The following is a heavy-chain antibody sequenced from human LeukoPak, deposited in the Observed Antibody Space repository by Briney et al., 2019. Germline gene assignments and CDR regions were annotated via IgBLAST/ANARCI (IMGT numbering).Heavy chain of an antibody. CDR1: GFTFSDYY. V-gene: IGHV3-11*04. CDR2: ISSSGSTI. Sequence: PGGSLRLSCAASGFTFSDYYMSWIRQAPGKGLEWVSYISSSGSTIYYADSVKGRFTISRDNAKNSLYLQMNSLRAEDTAVYYCARDPYYYDSSGYYLGGFDYWGQGTLVTVSS. CDR3: ARDPYYYDSSGYYLGGFDY. J-gene: IGHJ4*02. D-gene: IGHD3-22*01.